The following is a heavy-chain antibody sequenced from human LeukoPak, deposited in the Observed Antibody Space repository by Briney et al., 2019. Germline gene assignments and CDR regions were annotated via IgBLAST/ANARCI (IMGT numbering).Heavy chain of an antibody. D-gene: IGHD2-2*01. V-gene: IGHV3-7*01. CDR3: ARGGYQTTTCYQFDY. CDR1: GFTFSNYW. CDR2: IKKDGSEK. Sequence: GGSLRLSCAASGFTFSNYWMSWVRQAPGKGLEWVANIKKDGSEKYYVDSVKGRFTISRDNARNSLYLQMSSLSADDTAVYYCARGGYQTTTCYQFDYWDQGTLVTVSS. J-gene: IGHJ4*02.